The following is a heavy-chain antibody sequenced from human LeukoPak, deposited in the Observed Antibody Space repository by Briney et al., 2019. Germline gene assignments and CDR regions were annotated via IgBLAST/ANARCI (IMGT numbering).Heavy chain of an antibody. Sequence: ASVKVSFKASGGTFSTYAISWVRQAPGQGLEWMGRIIPILGIANYAQKFQGRVTITADKSTSTAYMELSSLRSEDTAVYYCARDAHLYGGNSPGWYFDLWGRGTLVTVSS. V-gene: IGHV1-69*04. CDR2: IIPILGIA. CDR3: ARDAHLYGGNSPGWYFDL. J-gene: IGHJ2*01. D-gene: IGHD4-23*01. CDR1: GGTFSTYA.